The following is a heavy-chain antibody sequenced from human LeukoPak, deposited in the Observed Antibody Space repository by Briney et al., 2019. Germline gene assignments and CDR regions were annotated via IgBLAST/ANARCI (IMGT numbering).Heavy chain of an antibody. Sequence: SETLSLTCTVSGGSISSYYWSWIRQPAGKGLEWIGRIYTSGSTNYNPSLKSRVTMSVDTSKNQFSLKLSSATAADTAVYYCARVSIAARAEDYFDYWGQGTLVTVSS. J-gene: IGHJ4*02. CDR2: IYTSGST. D-gene: IGHD6-6*01. CDR3: ARVSIAARAEDYFDY. CDR1: GGSISSYY. V-gene: IGHV4-4*07.